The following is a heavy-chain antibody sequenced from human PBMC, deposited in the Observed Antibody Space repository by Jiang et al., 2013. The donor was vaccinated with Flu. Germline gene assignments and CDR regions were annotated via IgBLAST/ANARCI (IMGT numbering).Heavy chain of an antibody. J-gene: IGHJ6*02. CDR1: GFTFSTYG. CDR3: ARDDTVTNRYYYGMDV. V-gene: IGHV3-30*03. CDR2: ISYYGNNK. D-gene: IGHD4-17*01. Sequence: GFTFSTYGMHWVRQAPGKGLEWVAAISYYGNNKYYGDSVKGRFTISRDNPKNTLYLQMNSLRAEDTAMYYCARDDTVTNRYYYGMDVWGQGTTVTVSS.